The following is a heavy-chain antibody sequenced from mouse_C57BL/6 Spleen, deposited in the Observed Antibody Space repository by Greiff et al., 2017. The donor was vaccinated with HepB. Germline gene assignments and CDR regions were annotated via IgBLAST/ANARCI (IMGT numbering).Heavy chain of an antibody. CDR3: ARLPRDWYFDV. V-gene: IGHV1-80*01. CDR1: GYAFSSYW. Sequence: VQLQQSGAELVKPGASVKISCKASGYAFSSYWMNWVKQRPGKGLEWIGQIYPGDGDTNYNGKFKGKATLTADKSSSTAYMQRSSLTSEDSAVYFCARLPRDWYFDVWGTGTTVTVSS. J-gene: IGHJ1*03. CDR2: IYPGDGDT.